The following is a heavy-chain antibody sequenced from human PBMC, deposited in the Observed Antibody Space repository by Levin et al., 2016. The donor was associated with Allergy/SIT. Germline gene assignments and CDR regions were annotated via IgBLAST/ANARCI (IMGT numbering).Heavy chain of an antibody. CDR3: AKDFVRAYYYDSSGYIPYAFDI. CDR1: GFTFSSYA. D-gene: IGHD3-22*01. V-gene: IGHV3-23*01. Sequence: GESLKISCAASGFTFSSYAMSWVRQAPGKGLEWVSAISGSGGSTYYADSVKGRFTISRDNSKNTLYLQMNSLRAEDTAVYYCAKDFVRAYYYDSSGYIPYAFDIWGQGTMVTVSS. CDR2: ISGSGGST. J-gene: IGHJ3*02.